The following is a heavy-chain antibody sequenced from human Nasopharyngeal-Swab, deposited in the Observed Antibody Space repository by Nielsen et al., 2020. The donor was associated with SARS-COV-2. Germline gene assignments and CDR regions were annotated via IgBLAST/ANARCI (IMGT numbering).Heavy chain of an antibody. CDR3: ARPRLPAGGHEADDY. D-gene: IGHD1-1*01. J-gene: IGHJ4*02. CDR2: TSGSGNTK. V-gene: IGHV3-11*04. Sequence: GGSLRLSCAASGFTFSDHYMSWIRQAPGKGLEWISFTSGSGNTKYYADSVKGRFTISRDNAKNSLYLQMNSLRADDTAVYYCARPRLPAGGHEADDYWGQGTLVTVSS. CDR1: GFTFSDHY.